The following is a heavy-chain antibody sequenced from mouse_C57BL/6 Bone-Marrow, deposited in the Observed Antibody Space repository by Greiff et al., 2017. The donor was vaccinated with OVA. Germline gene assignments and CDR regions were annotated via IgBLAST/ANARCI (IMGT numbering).Heavy chain of an antibody. CDR1: GFSLTSYG. Sequence: VQVVESGPGLVAPSQSLSITCTVSGFSLTSYGVDWVRQPPGKGLEWLGVIWGGGSTNYTSALMSRLSISKDNSKSQVFLKINSLQTDDTAMYYCAKHDGYYYGSSLAYWGQGTLVTVSA. J-gene: IGHJ3*01. CDR3: AKHDGYYYGSSLAY. V-gene: IGHV2-9*01. D-gene: IGHD1-1*01. CDR2: IWGGGST.